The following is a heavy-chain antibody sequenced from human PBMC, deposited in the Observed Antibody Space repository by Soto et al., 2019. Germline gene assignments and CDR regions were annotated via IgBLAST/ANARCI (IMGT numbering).Heavy chain of an antibody. Sequence: SESMSLTCTVSGGCVISSFFYWIWVLHPPGQRLEWIGYIYYTGTTNYNPSLASRVAMSVDTSKKQFTLNLRSLNAAATARYSRARLATSSGWSLFDSWGQGMLVTVSS. V-gene: IGHV4-61*01. CDR1: GGCVISSFFY. D-gene: IGHD6-13*01. J-gene: IGHJ4*02. CDR2: IYYTGTT. CDR3: ARLATSSGWSLFDS.